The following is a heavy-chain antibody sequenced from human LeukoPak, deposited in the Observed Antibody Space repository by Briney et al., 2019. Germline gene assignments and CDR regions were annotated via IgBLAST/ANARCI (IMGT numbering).Heavy chain of an antibody. V-gene: IGHV3-15*01. CDR2: IKSKTNGGTT. Sequence: GGSLRLSCAASGFTFNHAWMSWVRQAPGKGLEWVGRIKSKTNGGTTDYAAPVKGRFTISRDDSKNTLYLQMNSLETEDTAVYHCTGVGARYYFDFWGQGTLVTVSS. J-gene: IGHJ4*02. CDR3: TGVGARYYFDF. CDR1: GFTFNHAW. D-gene: IGHD1-26*01.